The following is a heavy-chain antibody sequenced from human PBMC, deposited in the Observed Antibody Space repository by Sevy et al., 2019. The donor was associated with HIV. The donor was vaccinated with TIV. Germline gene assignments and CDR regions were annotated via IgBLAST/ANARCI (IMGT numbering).Heavy chain of an antibody. Sequence: GGSLRLSCAASGFTFSSYDMSWVRQAPGKGLEWVSGISLTGGTTHYAESVKGRFIISSDNSKKPLFLQMNSLRAEDTALYYCAKDLEQQLGPDYWGQGTQVTVS. D-gene: IGHD6-13*01. CDR3: AKDLEQQLGPDY. CDR1: GFTFSSYD. V-gene: IGHV3-23*01. CDR2: ISLTGGTT. J-gene: IGHJ4*02.